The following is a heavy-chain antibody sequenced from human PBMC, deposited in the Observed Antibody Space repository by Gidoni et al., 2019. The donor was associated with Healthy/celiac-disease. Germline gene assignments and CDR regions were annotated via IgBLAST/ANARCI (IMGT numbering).Heavy chain of an antibody. CDR2: IYYSGST. J-gene: IGHJ4*02. CDR3: ARLVKRLVGPPYFDY. Sequence: QLQLQESGPGLVKPSETLSLTCPVSGGSIISSSYYWGWIRQPPGKGLEWIGSIYYSGSTYYNTSLKSRVTISVDTSKNQFSLKLSSVTAADTAVYYCARLVKRLVGPPYFDYWGQGTLVTVSS. D-gene: IGHD6-6*01. V-gene: IGHV4-39*01. CDR1: GGSIISSSYY.